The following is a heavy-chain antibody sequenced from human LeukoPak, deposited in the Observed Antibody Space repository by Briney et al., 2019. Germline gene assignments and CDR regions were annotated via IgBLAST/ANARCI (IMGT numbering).Heavy chain of an antibody. Sequence: GESLKISCKGSGYRFTSYWIGWVRQMPGKGLEWMGIIYPDDSDTRYSPSFQGQVTISADRSISTAYLQWSSLKASDIAMYYCARHRKDIGFDSWGQGTLVTVSS. CDR1: GYRFTSYW. V-gene: IGHV5-51*01. D-gene: IGHD2-15*01. J-gene: IGHJ4*02. CDR2: IYPDDSDT. CDR3: ARHRKDIGFDS.